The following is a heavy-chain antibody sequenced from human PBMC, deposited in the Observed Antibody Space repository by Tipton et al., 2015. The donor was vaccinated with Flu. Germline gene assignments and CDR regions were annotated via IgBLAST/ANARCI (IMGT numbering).Heavy chain of an antibody. D-gene: IGHD6-19*01. V-gene: IGHV4-34*01. J-gene: IGHJ4*02. CDR2: INHSGST. Sequence: LRLSCAVYGGSFSGYYWSWIRQPPGKGLEWIGEINHSGSTNYNPSLKSRVTISVDTSKNQFSLKLSSVTAADTAVYYCARITVRSSGSIYYFDYWGQGTLVTVSS. CDR1: GGSFSGYY. CDR3: ARITVRSSGSIYYFDY.